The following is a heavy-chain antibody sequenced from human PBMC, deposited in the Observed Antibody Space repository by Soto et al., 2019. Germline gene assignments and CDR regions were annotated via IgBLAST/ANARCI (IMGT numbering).Heavy chain of an antibody. V-gene: IGHV1-18*01. CDR3: ARAPPYDFWSGYYPYFDY. D-gene: IGHD3-3*01. CDR1: GYTFTSYG. Sequence: GASVKVSCKASGYTFTSYGISWVRQAPGQGIEWMGWISAYNGNTNYAQKLQGRVTMTTDTSTSTAYMELRSLRSDDTAVYYCARAPPYDFWSGYYPYFDYWGQGTLVTVSS. CDR2: ISAYNGNT. J-gene: IGHJ4*02.